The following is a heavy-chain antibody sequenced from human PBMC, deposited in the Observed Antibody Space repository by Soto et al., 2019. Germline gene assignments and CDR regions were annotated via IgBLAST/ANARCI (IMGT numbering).Heavy chain of an antibody. CDR3: ARESHDILTGPRWVWYFDL. CDR2: INDRGSI. D-gene: IGHD3-9*01. CDR1: GGSFSGYY. Sequence: QVQLQQWGAGPLRPLETLSLTCGVSGGSFSGYYWAWIRQSPGKGLEWIGEINDRGSINYNPSLKRRVSLSVDTSQNHYSLNLRSVTAADTAVYYCARESHDILTGPRWVWYFDLWGRGTLVTV. V-gene: IGHV4-34*01. J-gene: IGHJ2*01.